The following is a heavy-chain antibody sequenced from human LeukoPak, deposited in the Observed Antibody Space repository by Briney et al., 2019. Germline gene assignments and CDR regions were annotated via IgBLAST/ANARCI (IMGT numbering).Heavy chain of an antibody. CDR3: ARDSGLGYSGYDLAW. CDR2: INPNSGDT. CDR1: GYTFTGYY. D-gene: IGHD5-12*01. Sequence: ASVKVSCKASGYTFTGYYMSWVRQAPGQGLEWMGWINPNSGDTNYAQKFQGRVTMTRDTSIRTAYMELSRLRSDDTPVYYCARDSGLGYSGYDLAWWGQGTLVTVSS. V-gene: IGHV1-2*02. J-gene: IGHJ4*02.